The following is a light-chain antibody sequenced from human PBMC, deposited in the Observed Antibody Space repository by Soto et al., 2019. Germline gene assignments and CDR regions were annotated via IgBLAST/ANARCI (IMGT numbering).Light chain of an antibody. J-gene: IGKJ4*01. Sequence: EILLTQSPGTLSLSPGERATLSCRASQTVIGTYLAWYQQKPGQAPRLLIYGASSRASGIPDRFSGGGSGTDFTLTISRLEPEDFAVYYCQQFSSYPLTFGGGTKVDIK. CDR3: QQFSSYPLT. V-gene: IGKV3-20*01. CDR1: QTVIGTY. CDR2: GAS.